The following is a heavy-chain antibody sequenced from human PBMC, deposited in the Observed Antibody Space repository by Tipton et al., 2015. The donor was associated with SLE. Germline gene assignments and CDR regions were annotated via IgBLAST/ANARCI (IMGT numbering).Heavy chain of an antibody. CDR3: ARRHFDTSGYYRGAFDI. J-gene: IGHJ3*02. CDR2: IHKSGST. D-gene: IGHD3-22*01. V-gene: IGHV4-59*01. CDR1: GFTFRSYN. Sequence: LRLSCAASGFTFRSYNMNWVRQAPGKGLEWIGYIHKSGSTHYHPSLRGRVTISVDASKNQFSLELISVTAADTAVYYCARRHFDTSGYYRGAFDIWGQGKMVTVSS.